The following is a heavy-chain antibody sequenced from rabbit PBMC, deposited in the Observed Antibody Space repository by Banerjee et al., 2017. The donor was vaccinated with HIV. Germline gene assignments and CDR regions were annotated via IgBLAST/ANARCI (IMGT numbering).Heavy chain of an antibody. J-gene: IGHJ4*01. Sequence: QSLEESGGDLVKPGASLTLTCTASGFSFSGNCYMCWVRQAPGKGLEWIGCIHTSSGSTYYASWVNGRFTISKTSSTTVTLQMTSLTAADTATYFCARRPGYGISNTYYLWGQGTLVTVS. CDR1: GFSFSGNCY. CDR3: ARRPGYGISNTYYL. V-gene: IGHV1S40*01. D-gene: IGHD8-1*01. CDR2: IHTSSGST.